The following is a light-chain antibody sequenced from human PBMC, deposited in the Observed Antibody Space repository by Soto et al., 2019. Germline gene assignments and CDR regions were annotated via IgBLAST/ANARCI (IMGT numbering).Light chain of an antibody. Sequence: DIQMTQSPSSLYASLGDRVTSSLRTSQSISTYLNWYQQKPGKAPKLLIYAAYSLQSGVPSRFSGSGSGTDFTLTISSLQPEDFATYYCQQSYSTPWTFGQGTKVDIK. CDR3: QQSYSTPWT. J-gene: IGKJ1*01. CDR2: AAY. CDR1: QSISTY. V-gene: IGKV1-39*01.